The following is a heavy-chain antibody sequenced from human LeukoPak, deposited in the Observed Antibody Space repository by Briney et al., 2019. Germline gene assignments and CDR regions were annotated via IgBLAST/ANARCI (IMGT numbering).Heavy chain of an antibody. Sequence: PGXSLRLSCAASAFTFSSYWMSWVRQAPGKGLEWVANIKEDGSEHYYVDSLKGRFTISRDNAKNSLYLQMNSLRAEDTAVYYCVRDSYSRDLDYWGQGTLVTVSS. CDR3: VRDSYSRDLDY. CDR2: IKEDGSEH. J-gene: IGHJ4*02. D-gene: IGHD3-22*01. CDR1: AFTFSSYW. V-gene: IGHV3-7*01.